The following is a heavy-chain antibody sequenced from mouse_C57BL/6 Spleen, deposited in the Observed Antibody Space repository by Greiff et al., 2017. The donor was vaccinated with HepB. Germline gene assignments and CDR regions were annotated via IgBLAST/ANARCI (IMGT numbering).Heavy chain of an antibody. J-gene: IGHJ2*01. CDR1: GYAFSSSW. V-gene: IGHV1-82*01. CDR2: IYPGDGDT. CDR3: ASRDYYGSSYFDY. D-gene: IGHD1-1*01. Sequence: VQLQQSGPELVKPGASVKISCKASGYAFSSSWMNWVKQRPGKGLEWIGRIYPGDGDTNYNGKFKGKATLTADKSSSTAYMQLSSLTSEDSAVYFCASRDYYGSSYFDYWGQGTTLTVSS.